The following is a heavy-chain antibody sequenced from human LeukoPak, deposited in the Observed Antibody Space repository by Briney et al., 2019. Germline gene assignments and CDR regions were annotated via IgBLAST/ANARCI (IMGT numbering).Heavy chain of an antibody. Sequence: SGGSLSLSCAASGFTFSSYAMSWVRQAPGKGVEWVSAISGSGGSTYYADSVKGRFTISRDNSKNTLYLQMNILRAENTAVYYCAKAYSSWYVCVDFWGQGTLVTVSS. J-gene: IGHJ4*02. CDR3: AKAYSSWYVCVDF. CDR1: GFTFSSYA. V-gene: IGHV3-23*01. CDR2: ISGSGGST. D-gene: IGHD6-13*01.